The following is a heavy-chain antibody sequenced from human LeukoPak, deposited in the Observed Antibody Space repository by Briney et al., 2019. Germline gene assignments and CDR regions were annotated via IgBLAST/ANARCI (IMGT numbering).Heavy chain of an antibody. J-gene: IGHJ4*02. CDR3: AKVKDGSGAFNGDY. CDR1: GGTFSGYA. V-gene: IGHV1-69*13. Sequence: ASVKVSCKASGGTFSGYAISWVRQAPGQGLEWMGGIIPIFGTANYAQKFQGRVTITADESTSTAYMELSSLRSEDTAVYYCAKVKDGSGAFNGDYWGQGTLVTVSS. CDR2: IIPIFGTA. D-gene: IGHD3-10*01.